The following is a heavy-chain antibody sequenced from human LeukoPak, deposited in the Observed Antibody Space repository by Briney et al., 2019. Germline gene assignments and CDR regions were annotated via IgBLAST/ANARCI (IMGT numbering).Heavy chain of an antibody. CDR2: ISYDATNE. CDR3: ARSSSRMITLGPGFGP. CDR1: GFSFNNYG. Sequence: PGRSLRLSCAASGFSFNNYGIHWVRQAPGKGLEWVAVISYDATNEYFADSVKGRFTISRDNSKNTVYLQMSSLRVEDTAVYYCARSSSRMITLGPGFGPWGQGTLVTVSS. V-gene: IGHV3-30*03. J-gene: IGHJ5*02. D-gene: IGHD3-16*01.